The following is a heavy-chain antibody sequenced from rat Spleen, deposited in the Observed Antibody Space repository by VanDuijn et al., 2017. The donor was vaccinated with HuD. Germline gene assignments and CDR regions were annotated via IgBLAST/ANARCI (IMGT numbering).Heavy chain of an antibody. CDR3: AVAGYGY. V-gene: IGHV5-29*01. J-gene: IGHJ2*01. D-gene: IGHD1-7*01. CDR1: GFTFSNFG. CDR2: IGSDGSLT. Sequence: EVQLVESGGGFVQPGRSLKLSCAASGFTFSNFGMAWVCQTPTKGLEWVASIGSDGSLTNYRDSVKGRFTVSRDNAENIVYLQMNSLKCEDTATYYCAVAGYGYWGQGVMVTVSS.